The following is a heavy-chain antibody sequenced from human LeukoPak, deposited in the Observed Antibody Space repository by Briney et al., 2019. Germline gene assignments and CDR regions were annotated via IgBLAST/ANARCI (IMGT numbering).Heavy chain of an antibody. Sequence: GASVKVSCKASGYTFTTSYINWVRQAPGQGLEWVGWVSAYNGKTSYAQRFQGRVTMTTDSSTSTAYMDLASLGSDDTAVYYCARGGTFYPSIDYWGQGTLVTASS. J-gene: IGHJ4*02. CDR3: ARGGTFYPSIDY. V-gene: IGHV1-18*01. D-gene: IGHD1-26*01. CDR1: GYTFTTSY. CDR2: VSAYNGKT.